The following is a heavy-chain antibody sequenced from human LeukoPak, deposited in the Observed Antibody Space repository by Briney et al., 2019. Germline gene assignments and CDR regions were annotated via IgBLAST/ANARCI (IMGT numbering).Heavy chain of an antibody. CDR2: INNAGVNT. CDR1: GFTFRDYG. Sequence: HTGGSLRLSCAASGFTFRDYGMSWVRQAPGKGLEWVSSINNAGVNTHYADSVKGRFTISRDNSKNTLYLQMNSLRAEDTAVYYCAKDSIHPSLWFGEPFDYWGQGTLVTVSS. J-gene: IGHJ4*02. V-gene: IGHV3-23*01. D-gene: IGHD3-10*01. CDR3: AKDSIHPSLWFGEPFDY.